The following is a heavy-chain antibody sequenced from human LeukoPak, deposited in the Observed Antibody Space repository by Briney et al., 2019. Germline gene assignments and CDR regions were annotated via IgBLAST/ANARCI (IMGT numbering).Heavy chain of an antibody. CDR2: VSYDGSTK. J-gene: IGHJ4*02. V-gene: IGHV3-30*01. D-gene: IGHD3-3*01. CDR3: AKSRIRFLEWLSSGHFDY. CDR1: GFDFSDYA. Sequence: PGRSLRLSCAASGFDFSDYAMHWIRQAPGKGFEWVTFVSYDGSTKLYADSVKGRFTISRDNSENTLYLQMNSLRVEDTAVYYCAKSRIRFLEWLSSGHFDYWGQGSLVTVSS.